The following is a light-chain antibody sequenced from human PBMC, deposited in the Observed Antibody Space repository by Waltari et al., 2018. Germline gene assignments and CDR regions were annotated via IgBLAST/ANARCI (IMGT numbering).Light chain of an antibody. CDR3: QQYSDWPYT. Sequence: EIVLTQSPDTLSVPPGERVTLSCRTSQSVSRNFAWYRQKSCQGPRLLIYDAATRVGGVPARFTGSGSGTDFTLTINTLQSEDFAVYYCQQYSDWPYTFGQGTKLEIK. CDR2: DAA. CDR1: QSVSRN. J-gene: IGKJ2*01. V-gene: IGKV3-15*01.